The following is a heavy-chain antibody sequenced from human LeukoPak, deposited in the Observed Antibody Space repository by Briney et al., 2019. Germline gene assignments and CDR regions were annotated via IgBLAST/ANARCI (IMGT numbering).Heavy chain of an antibody. Sequence: SETLSLNCTVYSGTINTYYWRWLRQPPGKGWMGFGGLYYSETTYYNPTIKSRVTISVDTSKTQFSLKLSSVTAADTAVYYCARDFSGMSYGYTRYYYYYYMDVWGKGTTVTVSS. CDR2: LYYSETT. J-gene: IGHJ6*03. CDR1: SGTINTYY. D-gene: IGHD5-18*01. CDR3: ARDFSGMSYGYTRYYYYYYMDV. V-gene: IGHV4-59*12.